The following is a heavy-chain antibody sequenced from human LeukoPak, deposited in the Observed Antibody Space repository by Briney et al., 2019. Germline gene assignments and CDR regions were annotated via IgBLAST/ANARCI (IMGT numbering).Heavy chain of an antibody. D-gene: IGHD6-6*01. V-gene: IGHV1-18*01. Sequence: ASVKVSCKASGYTFTSYGIIWVRQAPGQGLEWMGWISAYNGNTNYAQKLQGRVTMTTDTSTSTAYMELRSLRSDDTAVYYCARAFGDPYSSSSGVSWFDPWGQGTLVTVSS. J-gene: IGHJ5*02. CDR3: ARAFGDPYSSSSGVSWFDP. CDR1: GYTFTSYG. CDR2: ISAYNGNT.